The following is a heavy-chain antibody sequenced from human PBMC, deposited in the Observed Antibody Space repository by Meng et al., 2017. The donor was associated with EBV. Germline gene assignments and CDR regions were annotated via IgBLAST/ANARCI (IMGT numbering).Heavy chain of an antibody. D-gene: IGHD3-10*01. CDR3: ASESGRGYTPDY. J-gene: IGHJ4*02. CDR2: FLPRLGAP. CDR1: GGPFRYYA. V-gene: IGHV1-69*01. Sequence: QVELVQSAAEVKKPGLSVKFFCKTSGGPFRYYAISWVRQAPGQGLEWLGGFLPRLGAPNYAQKFHGRVKITADESTSTHYMDLSSLRSEDTAIYYCASESGRGYTPDYWGQGTLVTVSS.